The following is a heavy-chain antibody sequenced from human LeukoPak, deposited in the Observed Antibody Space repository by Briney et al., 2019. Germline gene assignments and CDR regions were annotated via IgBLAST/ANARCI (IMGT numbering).Heavy chain of an antibody. Sequence: GGSLRLSCAASGFTFSTYWMTWVRQAPGKGLEWVANIKQDGSQKYYVDSVKGRFTISRDNAKNSLYLQMDSLRAEDTAVYYCARDTGCAGGTCFSFYDYWGQGTLVIVSS. D-gene: IGHD2-15*01. J-gene: IGHJ4*02. CDR2: IKQDGSQK. V-gene: IGHV3-7*01. CDR1: GFTFSTYW. CDR3: ARDTGCAGGTCFSFYDY.